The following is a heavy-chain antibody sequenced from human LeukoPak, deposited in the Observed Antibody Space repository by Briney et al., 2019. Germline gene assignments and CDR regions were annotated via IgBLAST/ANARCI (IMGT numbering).Heavy chain of an antibody. J-gene: IGHJ3*02. V-gene: IGHV1-8*01. Sequence: ASVKVSCKASGYTFTSYDINWVRQATGQGLEWMGWMNPNSGNTGYAQKFQGRVTMTRNTSISTAYMELSSLRSEDTAVYYCARGSCSSTSCPFDIWGQGTMVTVSS. CDR1: GYTFTSYD. D-gene: IGHD2-2*01. CDR3: ARGSCSSTSCPFDI. CDR2: MNPNSGNT.